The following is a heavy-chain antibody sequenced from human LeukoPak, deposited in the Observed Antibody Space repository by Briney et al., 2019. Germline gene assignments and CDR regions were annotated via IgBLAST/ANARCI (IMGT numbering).Heavy chain of an antibody. CDR1: GFPVSSNY. CDR3: AREGWEELGHYFDY. CDR2: IHSDGTT. Sequence: GGSLRLSCAASGFPVSSNYMTWVRQAPQKGLEWVSTIHSDGTTYYVDSVKGRFLISRDISQNTVYLEMNSLRAEDAAVYYCAREGWEELGHYFDYWGQGTVVTVSS. J-gene: IGHJ4*02. V-gene: IGHV3-53*01. D-gene: IGHD1-26*01.